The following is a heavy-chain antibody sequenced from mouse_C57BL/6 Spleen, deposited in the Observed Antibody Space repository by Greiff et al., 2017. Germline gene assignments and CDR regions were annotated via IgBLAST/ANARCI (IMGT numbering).Heavy chain of an antibody. CDR3: ARSNYVDYAMDY. V-gene: IGHV5-17*01. Sequence: EVKLVESGGGLVKPGGSLKLSCAASGFTFSDYGMHWVRQAPEKGLEWVAYISSGSSTIYYADTVKGRFTISRDNAKNTLFLQMTSLRSEDTAMYYCARSNYVDYAMDYWGQGTSVTVSS. D-gene: IGHD2-5*01. CDR1: GFTFSDYG. J-gene: IGHJ4*01. CDR2: ISSGSSTI.